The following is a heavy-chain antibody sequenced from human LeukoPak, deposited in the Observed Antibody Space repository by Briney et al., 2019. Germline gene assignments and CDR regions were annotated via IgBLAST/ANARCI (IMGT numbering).Heavy chain of an antibody. CDR1: GYSISSVYY. V-gene: IGHV4-38-2*01. J-gene: IGHJ3*02. CDR3: TTNAPQFRFLDDAFDT. Sequence: SETLSLTCAVCGYSISSVYYWGWIRQPPGNGLEWIGSIDHSGSTYYNQSLKSRVTISVDTSKNQLSLKLSSVCASQTAVYYLTTNAPQFRFLDDAFDTGGKGRMVTVSS. CDR2: IDHSGST. D-gene: IGHD3-3*01.